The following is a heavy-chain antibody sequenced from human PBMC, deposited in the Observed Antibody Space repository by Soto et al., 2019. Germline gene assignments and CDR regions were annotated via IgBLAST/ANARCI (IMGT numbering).Heavy chain of an antibody. V-gene: IGHV3-53*05. Sequence: LRLSCASSGFTVSSNYMSWVRQAPGKGLEWVSVIYSGGSTYYADSVKGRFTISRDNSKNTLYLQMNSLKTDDTALYYCAKAQLWSGYPGDYQYGMDVWGQGTTVTISS. J-gene: IGHJ6*02. CDR2: IYSGGST. D-gene: IGHD3-3*01. CDR3: AKAQLWSGYPGDYQYGMDV. CDR1: GFTVSSNY.